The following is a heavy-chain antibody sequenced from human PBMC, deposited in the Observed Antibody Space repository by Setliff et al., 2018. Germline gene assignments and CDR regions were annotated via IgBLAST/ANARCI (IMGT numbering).Heavy chain of an antibody. CDR1: GGSISSGSYY. CDR2: IYSSGST. J-gene: IGHJ6*03. Sequence: KTSETLSLTCTVSGGSISSGSYYWSWIRQPAGKGLEWIGHIYSSGSTNYNPSLKSRVTISVDRSKNQFSLKLSSVIAADTAVDYCARDLYSSSSGGFYYYYYYMDVWGKGTTVTVSS. CDR3: ARDLYSSSSGGFYYYYYYMDV. D-gene: IGHD6-6*01. V-gene: IGHV4-61*09.